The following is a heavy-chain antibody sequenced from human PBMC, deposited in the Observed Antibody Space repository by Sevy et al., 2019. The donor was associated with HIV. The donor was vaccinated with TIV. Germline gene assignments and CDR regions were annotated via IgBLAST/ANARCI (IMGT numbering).Heavy chain of an antibody. D-gene: IGHD4-17*01. CDR3: ARPRANYVDHYFFYAMDV. V-gene: IGHV3-30-3*01. Sequence: GGSLRLSCAASGFALSNYYAMHWVRQAPGKGLEWVALISYDGSDKYFADSVKGRFTISRDNFKNTLYLQMNSLTTEDTAVYYCARPRANYVDHYFFYAMDVWGQGTTVTVSS. CDR1: GFALSNYYA. CDR2: ISYDGSDK. J-gene: IGHJ6*02.